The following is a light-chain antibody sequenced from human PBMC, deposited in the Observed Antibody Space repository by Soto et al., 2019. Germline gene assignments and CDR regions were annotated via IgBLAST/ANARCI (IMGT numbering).Light chain of an antibody. CDR1: SSNIGAGYD. CDR2: GSS. J-gene: IGLJ2*01. Sequence: QSVLTQPPSVSGAPGQRGTISCTGSSSNIGAGYDVHWYQWLPGTAPKLLIYGSSYRPSGVPDRFSGSKSGTSASLAITGLQAEDEADYLCQSYDSSLSGLLFGGGTKLTVL. V-gene: IGLV1-40*01. CDR3: QSYDSSLSGLL.